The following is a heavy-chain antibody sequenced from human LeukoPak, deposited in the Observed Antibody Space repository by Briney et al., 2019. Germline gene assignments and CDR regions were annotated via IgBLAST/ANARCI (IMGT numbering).Heavy chain of an antibody. CDR1: GFTFGDYA. V-gene: IGHV3-49*04. CDR2: IRSKAYGGTT. J-gene: IGHJ3*02. D-gene: IGHD2-21*01. CDR3: TRDSVGIVVVGDAFDI. Sequence: GGPLRLSCAAFGFTFGDYAMSWVRQAPGKGLEWVGFIRSKAYGGTTEYAASVKGRFTISRDDSKSIAYLQMNSLKTEDTAVYYCTRDSVGIVVVGDAFDIWGQGTMVTVSS.